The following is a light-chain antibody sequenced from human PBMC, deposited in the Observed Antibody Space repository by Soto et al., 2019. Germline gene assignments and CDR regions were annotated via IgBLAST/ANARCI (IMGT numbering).Light chain of an antibody. V-gene: IGKV3-20*01. CDR1: QSVRTY. CDR3: QEYGTSRT. Sequence: EIVLTQSPVTLSLSPGERATLSCRASQSVRTYLAWYQVKPGQAPRLLIYDASSRASGVPARFSGSGSGTDFTLTISSLEPEDFAVYYCQEYGTSRTFGQGTKVEIK. CDR2: DAS. J-gene: IGKJ1*01.